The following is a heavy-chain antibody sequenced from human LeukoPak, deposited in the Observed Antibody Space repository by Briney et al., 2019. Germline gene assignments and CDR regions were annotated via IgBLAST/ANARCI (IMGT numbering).Heavy chain of an antibody. J-gene: IGHJ6*02. CDR1: GFTFSSYW. CDR3: ARAPSSYCSSTSCSKPYYYYGMDV. V-gene: IGHV3-7*04. CDR2: IKQDGSEK. D-gene: IGHD2-2*01. Sequence: GGSLRLSCAASGFTFSSYWMSWVRQAPGKGLEWVANIKQDGSEKYYVDSVKGRFTISRDNAKNSLYLQMNSLRAEDTAVYYCARAPSSYCSSTSCSKPYYYYGMDVWGQGTTVTVSS.